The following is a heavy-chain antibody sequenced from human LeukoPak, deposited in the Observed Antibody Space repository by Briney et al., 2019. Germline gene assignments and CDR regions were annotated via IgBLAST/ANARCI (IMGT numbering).Heavy chain of an antibody. CDR1: GGSISSYY. Sequence: SETLSLTCTVSGGSISSYYWSWIRQPPGKGLEWIGYIYYSGSTNYNPSLKSRVTISVDTSKNQFSLKLSSVTAADTAVYYCARHAPLIGAFDIWGQGTMVTVSS. CDR2: IYYSGST. D-gene: IGHD3-10*01. CDR3: ARHAPLIGAFDI. J-gene: IGHJ3*02. V-gene: IGHV4-59*08.